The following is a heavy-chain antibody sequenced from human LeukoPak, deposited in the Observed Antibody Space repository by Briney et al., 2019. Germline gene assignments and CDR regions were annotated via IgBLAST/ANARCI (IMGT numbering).Heavy chain of an antibody. V-gene: IGHV4-61*05. J-gene: IGHJ3*02. D-gene: IGHD3-3*01. CDR2: MYTSGST. CDR3: ARGPIQYYDFWSGGEVAFDI. Sequence: SETLSHTCSVSGGSITSSSYYWGWIRQPPEKGLEWIGRMYTSGSTNYNPSLKSRVTISVDTSKNQFSLKLSSVTAADTAVYYCARGPIQYYDFWSGGEVAFDIWGQGTMVTVSS. CDR1: GGSITSSSYY.